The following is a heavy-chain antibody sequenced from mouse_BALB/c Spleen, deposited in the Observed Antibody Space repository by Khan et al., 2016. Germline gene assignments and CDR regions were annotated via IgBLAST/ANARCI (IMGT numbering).Heavy chain of an antibody. D-gene: IGHD1-2*01. Sequence: QVQLKESGTELPKPGASVKLSCKASGFTFTDYYLHWVMQRPGQGLEWIGEIFPGSGSTYYNAKFKGKASLTADTSSNTAYMQLSSLTSEDSAVYYCARSYYGYFAMDYWGHGASVTVSS. CDR2: IFPGSGST. CDR3: ARSYYGYFAMDY. J-gene: IGHJ4*01. V-gene: IGHV1-77*01. CDR1: GFTFTDYY.